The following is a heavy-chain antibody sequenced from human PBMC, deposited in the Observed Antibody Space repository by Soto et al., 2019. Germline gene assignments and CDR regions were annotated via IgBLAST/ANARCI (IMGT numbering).Heavy chain of an antibody. CDR2: ISGSGGSI. CDR1: GFTFSTYA. J-gene: IGHJ6*02. CDR3: VKGYWKGDV. Sequence: EVQLLESGGGLVQPGGSLRLSCAASGFTFSTYAMNWVRQAPGNGLEWVSAISGSGGSIHYADSVKGRFTISRDNSKKTLYLQMNSLRDEDTAVYHCVKGYWKGDVWGPGTTVTVSS. D-gene: IGHD1-1*01. V-gene: IGHV3-23*01.